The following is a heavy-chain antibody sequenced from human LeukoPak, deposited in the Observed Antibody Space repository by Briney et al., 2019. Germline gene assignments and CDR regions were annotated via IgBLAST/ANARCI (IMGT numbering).Heavy chain of an antibody. CDR3: ARDREYSSSWSQYFQH. Sequence: GGSLRLSCAASGFTFSGFWMHWVRQAPGKGLVWVSCISFDGSDATYADSVKGRFTISRDNAKNTLHLQMDSLTVEDTAVYYCARDREYSSSWSQYFQHWGQGTLVTVSS. V-gene: IGHV3-74*01. D-gene: IGHD6-13*01. CDR2: ISFDGSDA. J-gene: IGHJ1*01. CDR1: GFTFSGFW.